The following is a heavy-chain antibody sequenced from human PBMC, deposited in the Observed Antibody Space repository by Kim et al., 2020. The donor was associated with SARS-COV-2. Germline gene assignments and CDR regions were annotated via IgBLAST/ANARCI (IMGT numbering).Heavy chain of an antibody. J-gene: IGHJ4*02. D-gene: IGHD6-19*01. V-gene: IGHV4-38-2*02. CDR2: IYHSGST. CDR1: GYSISSGYY. Sequence: SETLSLICTVSGYSISSGYYWGWIRQPPGKGLEWIGSIYHSGSTYYNPSLKSRITISVDTSKNQFSLKLSSVTAADTAVYYCARGPYSSGSDYWGQGTLVTVSS. CDR3: ARGPYSSGSDY.